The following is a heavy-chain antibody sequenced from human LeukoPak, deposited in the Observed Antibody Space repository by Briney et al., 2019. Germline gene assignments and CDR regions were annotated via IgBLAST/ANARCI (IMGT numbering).Heavy chain of an antibody. J-gene: IGHJ4*02. D-gene: IGHD3-9*01. V-gene: IGHV3-74*01. Sequence: PGGSLRLSCAASGFTFSSYWMHWVRXXXXXXXXXXXXINSDGSSTSYADSVKGRFTISRDNAKNTLYLQMNSLRAEDTAVYYCARGELRYFDWLNYWGQGTLVTVSS. CDR1: GFTFSSYW. CDR2: INSDGSST. CDR3: ARGELRYFDWLNY.